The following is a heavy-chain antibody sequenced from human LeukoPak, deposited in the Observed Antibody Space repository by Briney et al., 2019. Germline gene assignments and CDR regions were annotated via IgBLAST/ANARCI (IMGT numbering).Heavy chain of an antibody. D-gene: IGHD3-22*01. V-gene: IGHV1-18*01. CDR3: ARAAFTYYYDSSGYPPAGRFDP. J-gene: IGHJ5*02. CDR1: GYTFTSYG. CDR2: ISAYNGNT. Sequence: ASVKVSCKASGYTFTSYGISWVRRAPGQGLEWMGWISAYNGNTNYAQKLQGRVTMTTDTSTSTAYMELRSLRSDDTAVYYCARAAFTYYYDSSGYPPAGRFDPWGQGTLVTVSS.